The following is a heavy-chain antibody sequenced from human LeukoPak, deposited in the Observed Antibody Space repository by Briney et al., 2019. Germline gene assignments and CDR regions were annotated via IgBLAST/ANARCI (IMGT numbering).Heavy chain of an antibody. D-gene: IGHD3-9*01. CDR1: RFTFTSSA. CDR3: ARERPSDILTGRNAFGI. V-gene: IGHV1-58*01. Sequence: SVNVSYKASRFTFTSSAVQWVRQARGQRLEGIGWIVVGSGNTNYAQNFQERVTITRDMSTSTAAIELSSLRSEDTAVYYCARERPSDILTGRNAFGIWGQGTMVTVSS. CDR2: IVVGSGNT. J-gene: IGHJ3*02.